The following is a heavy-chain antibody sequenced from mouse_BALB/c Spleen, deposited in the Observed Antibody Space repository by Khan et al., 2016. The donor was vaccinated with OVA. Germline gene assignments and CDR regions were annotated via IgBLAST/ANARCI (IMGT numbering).Heavy chain of an antibody. V-gene: IGHV9-3-1*01. Sequence: QIQLVQSGPELKKPGETVKISCKASGYTFTNYGMNWVKQAPGKGLKWMGWINTYTGEPTYADDFKGRFAFSLETSASTAYLQLSNLKNEDTAKYCCARKKPYGDFDHWGAGTTVTVSA. CDR1: GYTFTNYG. J-gene: IGHJ1*01. CDR3: ARKKPYGDFDH. CDR2: INTYTGEP.